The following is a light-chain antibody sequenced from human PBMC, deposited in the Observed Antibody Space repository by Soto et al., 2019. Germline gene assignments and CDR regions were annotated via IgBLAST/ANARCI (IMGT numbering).Light chain of an antibody. CDR2: AAS. V-gene: IGKV1-27*01. Sequence: DIQMTQSPSSLSASVGDRVTITCRASQGIDTYLAWYQQKPGKVPKLLIYAASTLQSGVPSRFSGSGSGTDVTLSISSLQPEDGATYYCQKYTSAPFTFGPGTKVDIK. CDR1: QGIDTY. CDR3: QKYTSAPFT. J-gene: IGKJ3*01.